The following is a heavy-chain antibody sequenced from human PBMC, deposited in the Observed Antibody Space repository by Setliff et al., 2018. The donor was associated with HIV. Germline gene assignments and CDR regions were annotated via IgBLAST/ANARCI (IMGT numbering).Heavy chain of an antibody. V-gene: IGHV3-23*01. CDR2: ISGSGGST. J-gene: IGHJ6*02. CDR3: AKDLCSRLNSYGARCYYGMDV. D-gene: IGHD4-17*01. CDR1: GFTFSSYA. Sequence: PGESLKISCAASGFTFSSYAMSWVRQAPGKGLEWVSAISGSGGSTYYADSVKGRFTISRDNSKNTLYLQMNSLRAEDTAVYYCAKDLCSRLNSYGARCYYGMDVWGQGTTVTVSS.